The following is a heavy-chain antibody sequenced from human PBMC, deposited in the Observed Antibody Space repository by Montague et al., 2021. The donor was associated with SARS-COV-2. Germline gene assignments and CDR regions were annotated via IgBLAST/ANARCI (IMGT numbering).Heavy chain of an antibody. CDR3: SGPSIGGHALSH. V-gene: IGHV4-4*02. D-gene: IGHD2-15*01. CDR2: IYHTGAT. Sequence: SETLSLTCAVSGDSITRDWWCWVRQPPGKGLEWIGEIYHTGATNYNPSLRSRVTISMDRSRNQVSLSLNFVTAADTAVYYCSGPSIGGHALSHWGQGTLVTVSS. CDR1: GDSITRDW. J-gene: IGHJ4*02.